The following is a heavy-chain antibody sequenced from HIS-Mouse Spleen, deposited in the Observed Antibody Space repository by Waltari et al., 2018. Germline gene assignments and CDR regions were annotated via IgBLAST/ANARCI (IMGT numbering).Heavy chain of an antibody. CDR1: GSTFSSYA. V-gene: IGHV3-30*18. CDR2: ISYDGSNK. CDR3: AKDRLVGATTIVDY. J-gene: IGHJ4*02. D-gene: IGHD1-26*01. Sequence: QVQLVESGGGVVQTGRFRRLSCAASGSTFSSYAMHWVRQAPGKGLEWVAVISYDGSNKYYADSVKGRFTISRDNSKNTLYLQMNSLRAEDTAVYYCAKDRLVGATTIVDYWGQGTLVTVSS.